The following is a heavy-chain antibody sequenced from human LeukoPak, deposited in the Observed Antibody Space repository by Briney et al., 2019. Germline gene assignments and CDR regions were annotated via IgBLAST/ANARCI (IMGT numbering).Heavy chain of an antibody. CDR3: ARRKGYYDSTGYYSYDH. Sequence: GESLKISCQTSGFIFRTYWIAWVRQMPGKGLEWMGIVDPTDPDVAYSPSFQGHVTMSTDTSISTVYLQWSSLKASDTAMYYCARRKGYYDSTGYYSYDHWGQGTLVTVSS. D-gene: IGHD3-22*01. CDR1: GFIFRTYW. CDR2: VDPTDPDV. V-gene: IGHV5-10-1*01. J-gene: IGHJ4*02.